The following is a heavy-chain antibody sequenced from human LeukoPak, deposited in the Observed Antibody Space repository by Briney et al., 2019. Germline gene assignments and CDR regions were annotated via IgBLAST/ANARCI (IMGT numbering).Heavy chain of an antibody. J-gene: IGHJ6*03. CDR1: GGTFSSYA. CDR2: IIPIFGTA. Sequence: ASVKVSCKASGGTFSSYAISWVRQAPGQGLEWMGGIIPIFGTANYAQKFQGRVTITADKSTSTAYMELSSLRSEDTAVYYCARVQRSLFQAAISYYYYMDVWGKGTTVTVSS. CDR3: ARVQRSLFQAAISYYYYMDV. D-gene: IGHD2-2*01. V-gene: IGHV1-69*06.